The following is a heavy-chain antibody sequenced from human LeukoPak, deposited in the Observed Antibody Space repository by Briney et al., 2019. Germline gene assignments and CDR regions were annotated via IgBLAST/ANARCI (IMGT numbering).Heavy chain of an antibody. Sequence: SETLSLTCTVSGGSISSGSYYWSWIRQPAGKGLEWIGRIYTSGSTYYNPSLKSRVTISVDTSKNQFSLKLSSVTAADTAVYYCARTPITIFGVVPNPDAFDIWGQGTMVTVSS. CDR3: ARTPITIFGVVPNPDAFDI. V-gene: IGHV4-61*02. J-gene: IGHJ3*02. CDR1: GGSISSGSYY. CDR2: IYTSGST. D-gene: IGHD3-3*01.